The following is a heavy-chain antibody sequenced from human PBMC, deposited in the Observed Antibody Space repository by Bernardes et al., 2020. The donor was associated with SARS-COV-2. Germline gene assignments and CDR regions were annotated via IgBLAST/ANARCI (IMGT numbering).Heavy chain of an antibody. V-gene: IGHV4-59*08. Sequence: SETLSLTCAVSGDSLSNSLWSWIRQPPGRGLEWISYISYSGSSDYNPYLKSRGTITVDTSTNQFSLKLKSVTAADTGLYYCARRIRAVSYYGMDVWGQGSTVTVSS. D-gene: IGHD4-17*01. CDR3: ARRIRAVSYYGMDV. J-gene: IGHJ6*02. CDR2: ISYSGSS. CDR1: GDSLSNSL.